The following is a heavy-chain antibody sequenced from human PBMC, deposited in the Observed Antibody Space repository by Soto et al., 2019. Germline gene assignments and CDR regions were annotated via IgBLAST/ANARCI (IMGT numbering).Heavy chain of an antibody. V-gene: IGHV3-30-3*01. J-gene: IGHJ6*02. CDR2: ISYDGSNK. CDR1: GFTFSSYA. Sequence: QVQLVESGGGVVQPGRSLRLSCAASGFTFSSYAMHWVRQAPGKGPEWVAVISYDGSNKYYADSVKGRFTISRDNSKNTLYLQMNSLRAEDTAVYYCARELELSYYYGMDVWGQGTTVTVSS. D-gene: IGHD1-7*01. CDR3: ARELELSYYYGMDV.